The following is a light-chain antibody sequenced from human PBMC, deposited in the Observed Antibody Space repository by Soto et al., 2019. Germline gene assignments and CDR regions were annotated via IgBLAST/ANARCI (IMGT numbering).Light chain of an antibody. CDR2: WAS. Sequence: MTHSPESLAVSLGERATINCKSSQSVLYSSNNKNYLAWYQQKTGQTPKMLIYWASTRESGVPDRFSGSGSGTDFTLTISSLEPEDFAVYYCQQRSNFGQGTRLEIK. CDR3: QQRSN. J-gene: IGKJ5*01. CDR1: QSVLYSSNNKNY. V-gene: IGKV4-1*01.